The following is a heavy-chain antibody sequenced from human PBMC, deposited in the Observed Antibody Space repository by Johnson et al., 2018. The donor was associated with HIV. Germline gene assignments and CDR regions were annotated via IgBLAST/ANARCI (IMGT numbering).Heavy chain of an antibody. V-gene: IGHV3-9*01. CDR3: ARASLDWLLSLVPLGAFDI. CDR2: ISWNSYK. J-gene: IGHJ3*02. Sequence: VQPVESGGGVVQPGRSLRLSCAASGSTLNDYAIHWVRHAPGKGLEWVSSISWNSYKFYAVSVKGRFTIYRDNSKNTLYLQMNILSAEDTAVYYCARASLDWLLSLVPLGAFDIWGPGTVVTVSS. CDR1: GSTLNDYA. D-gene: IGHD3-3*01.